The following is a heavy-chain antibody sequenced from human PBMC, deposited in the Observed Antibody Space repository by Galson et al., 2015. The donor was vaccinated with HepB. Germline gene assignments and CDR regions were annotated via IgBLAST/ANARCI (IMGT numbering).Heavy chain of an antibody. Sequence: SVKVSCKASGYTFISYGISWVRQAPGQGLEWMGWISAYNGNTNYVQKFQGRVTMTTDTSSSTAYMELRSLRSDDTAVYYCARDRIGAYYYDSNNYYHDAFDIWGQGTMVSVSS. V-gene: IGHV1-18*01. D-gene: IGHD3-22*01. CDR3: ARDRIGAYYYDSNNYYHDAFDI. CDR1: GYTFISYG. CDR2: ISAYNGNT. J-gene: IGHJ3*02.